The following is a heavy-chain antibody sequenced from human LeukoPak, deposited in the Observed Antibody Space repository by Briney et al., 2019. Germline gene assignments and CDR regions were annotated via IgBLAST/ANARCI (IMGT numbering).Heavy chain of an antibody. CDR3: ARDRRSTYYYDSSGPDDAFDI. J-gene: IGHJ3*02. Sequence: GGSLRLSCAASGFTFSSYWMSWVRQAPGTGLEWVANIEQDGSEKYYVDSVKGRFTISRDNAKNSLYLQMNSLRAEDTAVYYCARDRRSTYYYDSSGPDDAFDIWGQGTMVTVSS. CDR1: GFTFSSYW. D-gene: IGHD3-22*01. CDR2: IEQDGSEK. V-gene: IGHV3-7*01.